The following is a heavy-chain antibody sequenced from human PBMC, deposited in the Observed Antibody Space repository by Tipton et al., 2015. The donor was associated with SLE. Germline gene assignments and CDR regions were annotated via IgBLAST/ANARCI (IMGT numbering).Heavy chain of an antibody. D-gene: IGHD2/OR15-2a*01. CDR2: MYYSGST. J-gene: IGHJ6*02. CDR3: ARDLLSWDI. Sequence: TLSLTCTVSGGSISSRSYYWGWIRQPPGKGLEWIGSMYYSGSTYYNPSLKSRVTISVDTSKNQFSLKLNSVTAADTAVYYCARDLLSWDIWGQGTTVTVSS. V-gene: IGHV4-39*02. CDR1: GGSISSRSYY.